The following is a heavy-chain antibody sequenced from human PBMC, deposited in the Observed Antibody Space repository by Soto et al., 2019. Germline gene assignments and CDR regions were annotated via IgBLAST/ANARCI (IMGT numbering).Heavy chain of an antibody. V-gene: IGHV3-23*03. Sequence: EVHLLESGGGLVQPGWSLTLSCAASGFTFNDYTMTWVRQAPGKVLECISVILSDYNTFYAGSVRGRFTISRDNSKNTLYLEMNSLRAEDTAVYYCARRVNGYFDYWGRGALVTVSS. D-gene: IGHD2-8*01. CDR2: ILSDYNT. CDR3: ARRVNGYFDY. CDR1: GFTFNDYT. J-gene: IGHJ4*02.